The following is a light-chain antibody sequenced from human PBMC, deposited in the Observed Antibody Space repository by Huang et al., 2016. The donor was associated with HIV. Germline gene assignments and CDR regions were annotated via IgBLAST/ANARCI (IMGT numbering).Light chain of an antibody. J-gene: IGKJ3*01. CDR3: MQALQTPFT. CDR1: QSLLHSNGYNY. Sequence: DIVMTQSPLSLPVTPGEPASISCRSSQSLLHSNGYNYLHWYLQKPGQSPQLLIYWGSNRASGVPDRFSGSGSGTDFTLKISRVEAEDVGVYYCMQALQTPFTFGPGTKVDIK. CDR2: WGS. V-gene: IGKV2-28*01.